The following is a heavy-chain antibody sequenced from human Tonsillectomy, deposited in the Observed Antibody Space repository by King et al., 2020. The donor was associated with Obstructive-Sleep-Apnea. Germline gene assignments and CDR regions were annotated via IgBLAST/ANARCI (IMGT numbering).Heavy chain of an antibody. CDR2: IYSGGST. D-gene: IGHD6-19*01. CDR3: AKGDSSGWSYFDY. CDR1: GFTVSRNY. Sequence: VQLVESGGGLVQPGGSLRLSWAASGFTVSRNYMTWVRQAPGKGLEWVSVIYSGGSTNYADSVKVRFTIYRDNSKNTLYLQMNSLRAEDTAAYFCAKGDSSGWSYFDYWGQGTPVTVSS. J-gene: IGHJ4*02. V-gene: IGHV3-66*01.